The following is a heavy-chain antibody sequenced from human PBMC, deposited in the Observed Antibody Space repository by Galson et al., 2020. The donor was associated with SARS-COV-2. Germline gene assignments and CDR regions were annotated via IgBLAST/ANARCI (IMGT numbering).Heavy chain of an antibody. V-gene: IGHV3-23*01. Sequence: GGSLRLSCAAPGFTFSSYAMSWVRQAPGKGLEWVSAISGSGSSTYYADSVKGRFTISRDNSKNTLYLQMNSLRAEDTAVYYCAKDLRVSAIVATIQQIFDYWGQGTLVTVS. CDR2: ISGSGSST. CDR1: GFTFSSYA. D-gene: IGHD5-12*01. CDR3: AKDLRVSAIVATIQQIFDY. J-gene: IGHJ4*02.